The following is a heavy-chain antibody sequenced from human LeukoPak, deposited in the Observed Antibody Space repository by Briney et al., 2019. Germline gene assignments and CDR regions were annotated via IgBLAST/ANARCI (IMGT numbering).Heavy chain of an antibody. J-gene: IGHJ4*02. CDR1: GFTFSSSA. D-gene: IGHD5-18*01. V-gene: IGHV3-23*01. CDR3: VGVRYSYGFSDY. Sequence: PGGSLRLSCAASGFTFSSSAMSWVRQAPGKGLEWVSAISNNGGYTYYADSVQGRFTISRDNSKNTLYLQINSLRAEDTAVYFCVGVRYSYGFSDYWGQGTLVTVSS. CDR2: ISNNGGYT.